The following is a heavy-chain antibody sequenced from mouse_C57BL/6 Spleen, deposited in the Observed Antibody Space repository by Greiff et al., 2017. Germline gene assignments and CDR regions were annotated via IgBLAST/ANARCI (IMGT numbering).Heavy chain of an antibody. CDR3: ARRGTSWFAY. J-gene: IGHJ3*01. Sequence: QVQLQQPGAELVKPGASVKLSCKASGYTFTSYWMKWVKQRPGQGLEWIGEIDPTDSNTNYNQKFKGKATLTVDTSSSTAYMQLSSLTSEDSAVYYCARRGTSWFAYWGQGTLVTVSA. D-gene: IGHD3-3*01. CDR2: IDPTDSNT. V-gene: IGHV1-50*01. CDR1: GYTFTSYW.